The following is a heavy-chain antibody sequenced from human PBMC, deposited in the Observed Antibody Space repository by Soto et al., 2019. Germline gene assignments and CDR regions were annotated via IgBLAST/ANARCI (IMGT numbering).Heavy chain of an antibody. J-gene: IGHJ3*02. CDR1: GFTFSSYA. Sequence: PGESLKISCAASGFTFSSYAMHWVRQAPGKGLEYVSAISSNGGSTYYANSVKGRFTISRDNSKNTLYLQMGSLRAEDMAVYYCARALGYAFDIWGQGTMVTVSS. D-gene: IGHD7-27*01. CDR2: ISSNGGST. CDR3: ARALGYAFDI. V-gene: IGHV3-64*01.